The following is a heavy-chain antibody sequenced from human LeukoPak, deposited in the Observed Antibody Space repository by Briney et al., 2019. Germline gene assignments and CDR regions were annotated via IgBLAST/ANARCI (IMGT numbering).Heavy chain of an antibody. CDR3: AREPIAVAGTWFDY. J-gene: IGHJ4*02. Sequence: SQTLSLTCTVSGGSISSGGYYWSWIRQPPGKGLEWIGYIYHSGSTYYNPSLKSRVTISVDRSKNQFSLKLSSVTAADTAVYYCAREPIAVAGTWFDYWGQGTLVTVSS. V-gene: IGHV4-30-2*01. CDR1: GGSISSGGYY. CDR2: IYHSGST. D-gene: IGHD6-19*01.